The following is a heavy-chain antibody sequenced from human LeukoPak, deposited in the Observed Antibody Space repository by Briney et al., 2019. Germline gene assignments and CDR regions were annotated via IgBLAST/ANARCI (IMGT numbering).Heavy chain of an antibody. CDR3: ARGRITIFGVVTPHFDY. Sequence: SETLSLTCTVSHGSISSYYWSWIRQLPGKGLEWIAYIHDSANTNYNPSLKSRVTIPVDTSKNQFSLKLSSVTAADTAVYYCARGRITIFGVVTPHFDYWGQGNLVTVSS. J-gene: IGHJ4*02. CDR2: IHDSANT. V-gene: IGHV4-59*01. CDR1: HGSISSYY. D-gene: IGHD3-3*01.